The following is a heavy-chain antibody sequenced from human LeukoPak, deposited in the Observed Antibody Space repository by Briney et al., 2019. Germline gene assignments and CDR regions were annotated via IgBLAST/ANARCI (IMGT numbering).Heavy chain of an antibody. Sequence: GGSLRLSCAASGFTFNTYWMHWVRQAPGKGLVCVSRIKSDGSAPVYADSVKGRFTISRDNAKNTLYLQMNSLRAEDTAVYYCTRGRYYFDSWAQGTRVTVSS. CDR3: TRGRYYFDS. V-gene: IGHV3-74*01. J-gene: IGHJ4*02. CDR1: GFTFNTYW. CDR2: IKSDGSAP.